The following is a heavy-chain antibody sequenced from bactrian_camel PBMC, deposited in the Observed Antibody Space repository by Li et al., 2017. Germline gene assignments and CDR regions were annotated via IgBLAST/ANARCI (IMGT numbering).Heavy chain of an antibody. CDR2: ISEGGST. V-gene: IGHV3S31*01. CDR3: NLGLRDGS. Sequence: EVQLVESGGGLVQPGGSLRLSCAASGFTFSSYAMSWVRQAPGKGLEWVSTISEGGSTYYADSMKGRLTISRDNAKNTLYLHLNSLKSEDTAMYYCNLGLRDGSWGQGTQVTVS. J-gene: IGHJ6*01. CDR1: GFTFSSYA.